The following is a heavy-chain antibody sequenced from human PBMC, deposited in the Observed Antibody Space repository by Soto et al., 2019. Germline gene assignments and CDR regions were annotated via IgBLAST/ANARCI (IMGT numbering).Heavy chain of an antibody. J-gene: IGHJ4*02. V-gene: IGHV4-39*01. Sequence: PSETLSLTCAVSGGSISSSSYYWGWIRQPPGKGLEWIGSIYYSGSTYYNPSLKSRVTISVDTSKNQFSLKLSSVTAADTAVYYCARHTPSYDILTGYYNGLDYWGQGTLVTVSS. CDR3: ARHTPSYDILTGYYNGLDY. CDR1: GGSISSSSYY. CDR2: IYYSGST. D-gene: IGHD3-9*01.